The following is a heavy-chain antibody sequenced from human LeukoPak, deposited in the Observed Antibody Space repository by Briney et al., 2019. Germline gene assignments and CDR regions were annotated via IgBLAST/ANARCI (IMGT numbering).Heavy chain of an antibody. CDR1: GFTFSSYG. CDR2: ISGSGGST. D-gene: IGHD2-15*01. Sequence: GGSLRLSCAASGFTFSSYGMHWVRQAPGKGLEWVSAISGSGGSTYYADSVKGRFTISRDNSKNTLYLQMNSLRAEDTAVYYCAKAVQLFAVAASFDYWGQGTLVTVSS. CDR3: AKAVQLFAVAASFDY. J-gene: IGHJ4*02. V-gene: IGHV3-23*01.